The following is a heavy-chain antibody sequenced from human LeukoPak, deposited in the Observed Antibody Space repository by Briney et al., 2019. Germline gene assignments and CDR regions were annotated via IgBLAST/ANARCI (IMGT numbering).Heavy chain of an antibody. D-gene: IGHD6-13*01. CDR1: GFTFSSYA. J-gene: IGHJ4*02. CDR3: AKGGSSSWFFDY. Sequence: GRSLRLSCAASGFTFSSYAMSWVRQAPGKGLEWVSAISGSGGSTYYADSVKGRFTISRDNSKNTLYLQMNSLRAEDTAVYYCAKGGSSSWFFDYWGQGTLVTVSS. CDR2: ISGSGGST. V-gene: IGHV3-23*01.